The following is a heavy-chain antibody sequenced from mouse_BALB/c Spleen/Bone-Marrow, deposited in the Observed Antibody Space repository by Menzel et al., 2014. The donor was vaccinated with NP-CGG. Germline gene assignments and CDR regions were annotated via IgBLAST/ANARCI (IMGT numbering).Heavy chain of an antibody. Sequence: VKLQESGAELVRPGASVRLSCKASGYTFTSYWINWVKQRPGQGLEWIGNIYPSDSYTNYNQKFKDKATLTVDKSSSTAYMQLSSPTSEDSVVYYCTRSGGYYFDDWAQGTTLAVSS. CDR1: GYTFTSYW. J-gene: IGHJ2*01. CDR2: IYPSDSYT. V-gene: IGHV1-69*02. CDR3: TRSGGYYFDD.